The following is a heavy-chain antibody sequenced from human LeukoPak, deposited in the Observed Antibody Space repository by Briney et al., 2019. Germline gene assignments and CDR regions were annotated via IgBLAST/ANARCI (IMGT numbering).Heavy chain of an antibody. CDR1: GYTFTSYG. CDR3: AARGSYASLWFDP. V-gene: IGHV1-2*06. CDR2: INPNSGGT. D-gene: IGHD1-26*01. J-gene: IGHJ5*02. Sequence: ASVKVSCKASGYTFTSYGINWVRQAPGQGLEWMGRINPNSGGTNYAQKFQGRVTMTRDTSISTAYMELSRLRSDDTAVYYCAARGSYASLWFDPWGQGTLVTVSS.